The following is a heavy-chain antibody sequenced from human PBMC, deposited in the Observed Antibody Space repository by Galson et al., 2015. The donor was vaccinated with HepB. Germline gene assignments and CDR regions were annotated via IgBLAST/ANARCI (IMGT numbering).Heavy chain of an antibody. CDR2: ISSNGGST. Sequence: SLRLSCAASGFTFRSYAMHWVRQAPGKGLEYVSAISSNGGSTYYADSVKGRFTISRDNSKNTLSLQLNSLRVEDTAVYYCAKDGIMVANNPYHFHYWGQGTLVTVSS. D-gene: IGHD2-15*01. V-gene: IGHV3-64*04. J-gene: IGHJ4*02. CDR3: AKDGIMVANNPYHFHY. CDR1: GFTFRSYA.